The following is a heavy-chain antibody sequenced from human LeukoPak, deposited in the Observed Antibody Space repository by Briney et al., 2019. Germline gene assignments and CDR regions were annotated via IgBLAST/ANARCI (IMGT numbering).Heavy chain of an antibody. J-gene: IGHJ4*02. CDR2: ISYDGSNK. V-gene: IGHV3-30*18. CDR1: GFTFSSYG. Sequence: GGSLRLSCAASGFTFSSYGMHWVRQAPGKGLEWVAVISYDGSNKYYADSVKGRFTISRDNSKNTLYLQMNSLSAEDTAVYYCAKYRLSFTMVRGSIDYWGQGTLVTVSS. CDR3: AKYRLSFTMVRGSIDY. D-gene: IGHD3-10*01.